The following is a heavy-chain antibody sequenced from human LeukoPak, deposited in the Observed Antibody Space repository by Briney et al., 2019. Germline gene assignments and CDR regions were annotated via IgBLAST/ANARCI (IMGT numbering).Heavy chain of an antibody. Sequence: SETLSLTCAVYGGSFSGYYWSWIRQPPGKGLEWIGEINHSGSTNYNPSLKSRVNISVVPSKTRFYLRLSPVAAADTAVYYCARGQVLLWFGELPQLDYWGQGTLDTGSS. J-gene: IGHJ4*02. V-gene: IGHV4-34*01. CDR3: ARGQVLLWFGELPQLDY. CDR2: INHSGST. D-gene: IGHD3-10*01. CDR1: GGSFSGYY.